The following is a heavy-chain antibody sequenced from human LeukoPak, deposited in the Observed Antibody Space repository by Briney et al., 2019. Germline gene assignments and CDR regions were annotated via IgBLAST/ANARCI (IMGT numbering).Heavy chain of an antibody. V-gene: IGHV1-69*05. Sequence: SVKVSCKASGGTFSSYAISWVRQAPGQGLEWMGGIIPIFGTANYAQKFQGRVTITTDESTSTAYMELSSLRSEDTAVYYCARTYYYDSSGYQAPYYFDYWGQGTLVTVPS. CDR3: ARTYYYDSSGYQAPYYFDY. J-gene: IGHJ4*02. CDR2: IIPIFGTA. CDR1: GGTFSSYA. D-gene: IGHD3-22*01.